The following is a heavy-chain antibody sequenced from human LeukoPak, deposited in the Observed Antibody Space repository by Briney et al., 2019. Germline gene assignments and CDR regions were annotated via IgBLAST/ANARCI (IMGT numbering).Heavy chain of an antibody. CDR2: ISSSSYI. Sequence: GGSLRLSCAASGFTFSSYSMNWVRQAPGKGLEWVSSISSSSYIYYADSVKGRFTISRDNAKNSLYLQMNSLRAEDTAVYYCARSEQLVPHGMDVWGQGTTVAVSS. CDR1: GFTFSSYS. CDR3: ARSEQLVPHGMDV. J-gene: IGHJ6*02. V-gene: IGHV3-21*01. D-gene: IGHD6-13*01.